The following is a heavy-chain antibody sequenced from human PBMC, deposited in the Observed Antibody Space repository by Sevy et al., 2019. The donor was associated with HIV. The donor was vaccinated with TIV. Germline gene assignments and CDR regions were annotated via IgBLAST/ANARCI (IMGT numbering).Heavy chain of an antibody. CDR1: GYTFTSYR. Sequence: ASVKVSCKISGYTFTSYRITWVRQAPGQGLECMGWISPHNGDTNYAQKLQGRVSMITDTSTSTAYMELRNLRSDDTADYYCARAFCSGGRCYSLAYWGQGTLVTVSS. CDR3: ARAFCSGGRCYSLAY. J-gene: IGHJ4*01. CDR2: ISPHNGDT. D-gene: IGHD2-15*01. V-gene: IGHV1-18*01.